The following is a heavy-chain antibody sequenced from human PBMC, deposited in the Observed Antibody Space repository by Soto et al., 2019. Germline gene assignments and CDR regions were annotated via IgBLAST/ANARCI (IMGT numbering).Heavy chain of an antibody. J-gene: IGHJ5*02. CDR2: IYYSGST. V-gene: IGHV4-31*03. D-gene: IGHD6-13*01. CDR3: ASTGSSSWYEWFDP. CDR1: GGSISSGGYY. Sequence: QVQLQESGPGLVKPSQTLSLTCTVSGGSISSGGYYWSWIRQHPGKGLEWIGYIYYSGSTYYNPSLNRRVTRSVDTSKNPFSLKLSSVTAAGTAVYYGASTGSSSWYEWFDPWGQGTLVTASS.